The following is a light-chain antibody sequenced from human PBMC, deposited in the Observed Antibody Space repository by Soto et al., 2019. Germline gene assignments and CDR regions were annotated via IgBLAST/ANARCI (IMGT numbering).Light chain of an antibody. V-gene: IGLV2-8*01. CDR3: SSYAGSHTYV. Sequence: QSVLTQPPSASGSPGQSVTISCTGTSSDVGGYNYVSWYRQHPGKAPQLIIYEVTKRPSGVPDRFSGSKSGNTASLTVSGLQPEDEAEYYCSSYAGSHTYVFGTGTKVTVL. J-gene: IGLJ1*01. CDR2: EVT. CDR1: SSDVGGYNY.